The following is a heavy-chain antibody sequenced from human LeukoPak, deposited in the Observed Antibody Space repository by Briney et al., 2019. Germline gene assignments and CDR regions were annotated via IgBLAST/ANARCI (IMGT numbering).Heavy chain of an antibody. CDR3: ASVLRFLEWLPRFDP. CDR1: GFTFSSYS. Sequence: GGSLRLSCAASGFTFSSYSMNWVRQAPGKGLEWVSSISSSSSYIYYADSVKGRFTISRDNAKNSLYLQMNSLGAEDTAVYYCASVLRFLEWLPRFDPWGQGTLVTVSS. J-gene: IGHJ5*02. V-gene: IGHV3-21*01. CDR2: ISSSSSYI. D-gene: IGHD3-3*01.